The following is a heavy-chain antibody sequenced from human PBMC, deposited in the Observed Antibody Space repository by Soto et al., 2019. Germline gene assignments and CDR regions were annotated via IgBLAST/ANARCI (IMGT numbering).Heavy chain of an antibody. J-gene: IGHJ4*02. Sequence: EVQLVETGGGLIQPGGSVRLSCVASGLSVSGSYMNWVRQAPGEGLEWVSVMYSGGSRYYADSVKGRFTISRDDSKNIVYLQMNDLEVGDTAVYYCARGLFDVRGVSFDTWGQGTLVRVSS. D-gene: IGHD3-10*01. CDR3: ARGLFDVRGVSFDT. CDR2: MYSGGSR. V-gene: IGHV3-53*02. CDR1: GLSVSGSY.